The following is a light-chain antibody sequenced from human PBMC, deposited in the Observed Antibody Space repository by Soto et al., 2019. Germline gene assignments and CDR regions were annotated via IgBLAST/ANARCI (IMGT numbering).Light chain of an antibody. V-gene: IGLV2-14*01. CDR3: SSYTSSSTL. J-gene: IGLJ1*01. CDR1: SSDVGGYNY. CDR2: AVT. Sequence: HCVQSHPASVSGSPGHLITISCTGTSSDVGGYNYVSWYQQHPGKAPKLMIYAVTDRPSGVSSRFSGSKSGNTASLTISGLQAEEEADYYCSSYTSSSTLFGTGTKVTVL.